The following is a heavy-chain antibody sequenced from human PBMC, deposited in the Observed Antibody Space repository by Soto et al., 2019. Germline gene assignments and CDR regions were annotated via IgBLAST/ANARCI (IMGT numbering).Heavy chain of an antibody. CDR2: ISSSSTI. CDR3: ARVGGEGYYDSSGYPA. CDR1: GFTFSSYS. Sequence: EVQLVESGGGLVQPGGSLRLSCAASGFTFSSYSMNWVRQAPGKGLEWVSYISSSSTIYYADSVKGRFTISRDNAKNSLYLQMNSLRAEDTAVYYCARVGGEGYYDSSGYPAWGQGTLVTVSS. D-gene: IGHD3-22*01. V-gene: IGHV3-48*01. J-gene: IGHJ5*02.